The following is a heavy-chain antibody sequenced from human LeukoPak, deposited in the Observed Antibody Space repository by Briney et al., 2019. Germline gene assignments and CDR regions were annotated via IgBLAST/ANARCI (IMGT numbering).Heavy chain of an antibody. CDR3: ARDPNTAAGHY. D-gene: IGHD6-13*01. J-gene: IGHJ4*02. CDR1: GFTFSAYW. V-gene: IGHV3-7*01. Sequence: GGSLRLSCEASGFTFSAYWMSWVRQAPGKGLEWVANIKQDGSQTYHADSVKGRFTISRDNAKNTLYLQMNSLRAEDTAVYYCARDPNTAAGHYWGQGTLVTVSS. CDR2: IKQDGSQT.